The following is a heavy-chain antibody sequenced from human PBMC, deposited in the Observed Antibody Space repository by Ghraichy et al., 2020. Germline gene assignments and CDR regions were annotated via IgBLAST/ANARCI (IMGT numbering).Heavy chain of an antibody. Sequence: GGSLRLSCAASGFAFSAYSMNWVRQAPGKGLEWVSYISGGSGTISYADSVRGRFTISRDNAQNSLYLQMNSLRDEDTAVYYCARDSNWVFDYWGQGTLVTVSS. CDR2: ISGGSGTI. D-gene: IGHD7-27*01. CDR3: ARDSNWVFDY. CDR1: GFAFSAYS. V-gene: IGHV3-48*02. J-gene: IGHJ4*02.